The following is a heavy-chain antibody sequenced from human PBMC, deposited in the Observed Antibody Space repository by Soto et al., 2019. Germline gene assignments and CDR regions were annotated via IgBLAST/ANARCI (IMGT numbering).Heavy chain of an antibody. V-gene: IGHV4-59*01. Sequence: PSETLSLTCTVSGGSISSYYWSWIRQPPGKGLEWIGYIYYSGSTNYNPSLKSRVTISVDTSKNQFSLKLSSVTAADTAVYYCARAPRGNYAYPTYFDSWGQGTLLTVSS. CDR3: ARAPRGNYAYPTYFDS. CDR1: GGSISSYY. J-gene: IGHJ4*02. D-gene: IGHD3-16*01. CDR2: IYYSGST.